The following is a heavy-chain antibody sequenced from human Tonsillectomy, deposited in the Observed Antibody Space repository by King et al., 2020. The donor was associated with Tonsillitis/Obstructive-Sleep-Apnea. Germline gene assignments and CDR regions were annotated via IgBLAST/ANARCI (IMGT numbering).Heavy chain of an antibody. V-gene: IGHV3-33*01. CDR2: IWYDGRNK. CDR1: GFTFSNYG. CDR3: ARGNGYNHGEFDY. Sequence: QLVQSGGGVVQPGRSLRLSCAASGFTFSNYGTHWVRQAPGKGLEWVAIIWYDGRNKYYADSVKGRFTISRDNSKNTLYLQMNSLRAEDTAVYYCARGNGYNHGEFDYWGQGTLVTVSS. J-gene: IGHJ4*02. D-gene: IGHD5-24*01.